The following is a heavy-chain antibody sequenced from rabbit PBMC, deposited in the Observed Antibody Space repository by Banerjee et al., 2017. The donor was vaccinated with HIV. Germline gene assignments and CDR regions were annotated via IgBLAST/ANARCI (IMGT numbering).Heavy chain of an antibody. V-gene: IGHV1S45*01. CDR3: ARDRGDWGYCFNV. D-gene: IGHD4-1*01. CDR2: INTGSGNA. Sequence: QEQVEESGGDLVKPEGSLTLTCTASGFSFSNSYYMCWVRQAPGKGLEWIGCINTGSGNAYYAILVISRFTISKTSSTTVALQITSLTSADTASYFCARDRGDWGYCFNVWGLGTLVTVS. J-gene: IGHJ4*01. CDR1: GFSFSNSYY.